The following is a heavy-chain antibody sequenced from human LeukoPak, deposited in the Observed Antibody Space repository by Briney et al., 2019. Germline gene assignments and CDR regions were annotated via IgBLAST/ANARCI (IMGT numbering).Heavy chain of an antibody. D-gene: IGHD4-17*01. CDR2: IRSKAYGGAT. V-gene: IGHV3-49*03. CDR1: GFTFMDYY. J-gene: IGHJ4*02. CDR3: TGEVDYGDYRGQFDY. Sequence: GGSLRLTCAGSGFTFMDYYMDWFRQAPGKGLEWVGFIRSKAYGGATEYAASVKGRFTISRDDSKSIAYLQMNSLKTEDTAVYYCTGEVDYGDYRGQFDYWGQGTLVTVSS.